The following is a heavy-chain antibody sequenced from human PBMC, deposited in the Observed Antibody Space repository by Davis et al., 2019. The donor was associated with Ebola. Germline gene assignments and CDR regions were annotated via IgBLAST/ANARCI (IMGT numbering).Heavy chain of an antibody. J-gene: IGHJ6*02. Sequence: SETLSLTCAVYGGSFSGYYWSWIRQPPGKGLEWIGEINHSGSTYYNPSLKSRVTISVDTSKNQFSLKLSSVTAADTAVYSCARALLWFGEFLYYYYGMDVWGQGTTVTVSS. CDR2: INHSGST. V-gene: IGHV4-34*01. CDR1: GGSFSGYY. CDR3: ARALLWFGEFLYYYYGMDV. D-gene: IGHD3-10*01.